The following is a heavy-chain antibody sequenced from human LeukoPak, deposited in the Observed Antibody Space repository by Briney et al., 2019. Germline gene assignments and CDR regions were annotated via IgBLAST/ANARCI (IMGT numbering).Heavy chain of an antibody. J-gene: IGHJ3*02. CDR3: ARYYYDSSGYYYEAFDI. CDR1: GGSISIYY. D-gene: IGHD3-22*01. Sequence: SETLSLTCTVSGGSISIYYWSWIRQPPGKGLEWIGYIYYSGSTNYNPSLKSRVTVSVDTSKNQFSLKLSSVTAADTAVYYCARYYYDSSGYYYEAFDIWGQGTMVTVSS. V-gene: IGHV4-59*08. CDR2: IYYSGST.